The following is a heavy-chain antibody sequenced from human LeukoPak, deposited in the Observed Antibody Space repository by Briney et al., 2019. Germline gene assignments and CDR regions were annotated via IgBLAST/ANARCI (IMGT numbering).Heavy chain of an antibody. V-gene: IGHV3-23*01. CDR3: ANIWSYSCFDY. J-gene: IGHJ4*02. CDR2: ISGSGGST. D-gene: IGHD1-26*01. Sequence: GGSLRRSCAAAGFTFSSYALIWVRQAPGKGLLLGSAISGSGGSTYYAASVKGRFTIPRDNSKNTLYLQMNSLRAEDTAVYYCANIWSYSCFDYWGQGTLVTVSS. CDR1: GFTFSSYA.